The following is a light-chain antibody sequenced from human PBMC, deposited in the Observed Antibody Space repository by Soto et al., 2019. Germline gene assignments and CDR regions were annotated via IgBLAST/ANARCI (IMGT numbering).Light chain of an antibody. J-gene: IGKJ4*01. CDR1: QGVTTN. CDR2: GAS. Sequence: EIVMTQSPATLSVSPGERATLSCRASQGVTTNLAWYQQKPGQAPRLLIYGASTRATGIPARFSGSGSGTEFTLTISSLQSEDFAVYYCQQYYTWPLTFGGGTKVEIK. V-gene: IGKV3-15*01. CDR3: QQYYTWPLT.